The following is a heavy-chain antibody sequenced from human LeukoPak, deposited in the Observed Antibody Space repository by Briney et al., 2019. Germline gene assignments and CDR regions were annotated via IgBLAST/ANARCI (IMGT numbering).Heavy chain of an antibody. D-gene: IGHD3-22*01. Sequence: ASVKVSCKASGYTFTSYDINWVRQATGQGLEWMGWMNPNSGNTGYAQKFQGRVTMTRNTSISTAYMELSRLRSDDTAVYYCARAVKYYYDSSGYYPFYYMDVWGKGTTVTVSS. CDR3: ARAVKYYYDSSGYYPFYYMDV. J-gene: IGHJ6*03. V-gene: IGHV1-8*01. CDR1: GYTFTSYD. CDR2: MNPNSGNT.